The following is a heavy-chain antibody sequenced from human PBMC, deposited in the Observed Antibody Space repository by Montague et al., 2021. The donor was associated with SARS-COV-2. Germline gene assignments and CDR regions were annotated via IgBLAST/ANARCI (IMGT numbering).Heavy chain of an antibody. CDR2: VSGDGDST. CDR3: AKCLRFSGFDGNHFDS. D-gene: IGHD5-12*01. CDR1: GFYFNDYG. J-gene: IGHJ4*02. Sequence: SLRLSCAVSGFYFNDYGMSWVRQAPGKGLDWVSAVSGDGDSTYYADSVKGRFTISRDNSKNTLYLQMNSLRAEDTAVYYCAKCLRFSGFDGNHFDSWGQGTLVTVSS. V-gene: IGHV3-23*01.